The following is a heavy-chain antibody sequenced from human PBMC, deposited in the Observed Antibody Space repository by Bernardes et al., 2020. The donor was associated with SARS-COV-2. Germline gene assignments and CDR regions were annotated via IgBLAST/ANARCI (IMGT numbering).Heavy chain of an antibody. CDR3: ARELRNWSAYFYYGIDV. D-gene: IGHD1-1*01. Sequence: ASVKVSCKASGYTFTNYGISWVRQAPGQGLEWMGWISAYNGNTNYAQKLQGRVTMTTDTSTSTAYMELRSLRSDDTAVYYCARELRNWSAYFYYGIDVWGQGTTVTVSS. J-gene: IGHJ6*02. CDR1: GYTFTNYG. V-gene: IGHV1-18*01. CDR2: ISAYNGNT.